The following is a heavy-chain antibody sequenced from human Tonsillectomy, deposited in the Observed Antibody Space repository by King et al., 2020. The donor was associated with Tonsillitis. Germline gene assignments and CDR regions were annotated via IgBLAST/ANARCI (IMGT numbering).Heavy chain of an antibody. J-gene: IGHJ4*02. Sequence: VQLVESGGGVVQPGRSLSLSCAASGFTFSNFAMHWVRQAPGKGLGWVAVISYDGSNKFYADSVKVRFTISRDNSKNTLWLQMNSLRAEDTAVYYCARARGYSYGFDFWGRGPLVTVPS. CDR3: ARARGYSYGFDF. V-gene: IGHV3-30*01. CDR1: GFTFSNFA. CDR2: ISYDGSNK. D-gene: IGHD5-18*01.